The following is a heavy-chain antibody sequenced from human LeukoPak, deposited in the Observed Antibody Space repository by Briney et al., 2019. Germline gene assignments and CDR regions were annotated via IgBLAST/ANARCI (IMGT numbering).Heavy chain of an antibody. CDR2: IYHGGST. J-gene: IGHJ4*02. CDR1: GDSISSGGYS. Sequence: SETLSLTCTVSGDSISSGGYSWNWIRQPPGKGLEWIGYIYHGGSTYYNPSLKSRVTISVDRSKNQFSLKLSSVTAADTAVYYCARHILRNYFDYWGQGTLVTVSS. CDR3: ARHILRNYFDY. V-gene: IGHV4-30-2*01. D-gene: IGHD1-26*01.